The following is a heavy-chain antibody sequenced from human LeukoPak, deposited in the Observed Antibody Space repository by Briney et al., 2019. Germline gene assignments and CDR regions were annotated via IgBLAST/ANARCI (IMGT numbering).Heavy chain of an antibody. Sequence: NAGGSLRLSCAASGFTFSNYAMSWVRQAPGKGLEWVSSISYTGTYIYYADSVKGRFTFSRDNAMNSLFLQMNSLRAEDTAVYYCARDVHGGAFDYWGQGTLVTVSS. V-gene: IGHV3-21*01. J-gene: IGHJ4*02. D-gene: IGHD4-23*01. CDR2: ISYTGTYI. CDR3: ARDVHGGAFDY. CDR1: GFTFSNYA.